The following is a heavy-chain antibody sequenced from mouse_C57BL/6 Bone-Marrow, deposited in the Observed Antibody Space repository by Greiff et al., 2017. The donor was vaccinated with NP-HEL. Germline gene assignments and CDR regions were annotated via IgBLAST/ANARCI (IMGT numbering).Heavy chain of an antibody. CDR2: IDPSDSYT. D-gene: IGHD1-1*01. CDR1: GYTFTSYW. V-gene: IGHV1-69*01. J-gene: IGHJ1*03. CDR3: ARDYYGSSNWYFDV. Sequence: QVQLQQPGAELVMPGASVKLSCKASGYTFTSYWMHWVKQRPGQGLEWIGEIDPSDSYTNYNQKFKGKSTLTVDQSSSTAYMQLSSLTSEDSAVYYCARDYYGSSNWYFDVWGTGTTVTVSS.